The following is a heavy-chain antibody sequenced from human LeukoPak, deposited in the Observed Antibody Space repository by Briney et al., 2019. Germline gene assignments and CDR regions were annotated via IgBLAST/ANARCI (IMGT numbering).Heavy chain of an antibody. V-gene: IGHV4-4*07. J-gene: IGHJ1*01. CDR2: IYTSGST. D-gene: IGHD6-19*01. Sequence: SETLSLTCTVSGGSISSYYWSWIRQPAGKGLEWIGRIYTSGSTNYNPSLKSRVTMSVDTSKNQFSLKLSSVTAADTAVYYCARDRSTKSIAVAGTIYFQHWGPGTLVTVSS. CDR1: GGSISSYY. CDR3: ARDRSTKSIAVAGTIYFQH.